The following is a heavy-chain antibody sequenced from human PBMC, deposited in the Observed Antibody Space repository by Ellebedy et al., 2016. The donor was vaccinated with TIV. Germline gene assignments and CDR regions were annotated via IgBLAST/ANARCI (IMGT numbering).Heavy chain of an antibody. CDR2: ISSSGST. CDR1: GGSISSSRYY. D-gene: IGHD5-18*01. Sequence: PSETLSLTCTVSGGSISSSRYYWGWIRQPPGKGLEWIGSISSSGSTYYNPSLKSRVTISVDTSKNHFSLHLSSVTAADTAVYYCARLGGYTYGPPINWFDPWGLGTLVTVSS. J-gene: IGHJ5*02. V-gene: IGHV4-39*02. CDR3: ARLGGYTYGPPINWFDP.